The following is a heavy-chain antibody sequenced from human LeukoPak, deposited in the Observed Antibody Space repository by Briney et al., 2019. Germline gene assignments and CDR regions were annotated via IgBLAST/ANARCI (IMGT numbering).Heavy chain of an antibody. CDR3: ARGGYIFGV. CDR2: IYHNGGT. CDR1: GDSMSSYA. D-gene: IGHD3-3*02. V-gene: IGHV4-59*01. J-gene: IGHJ4*02. Sequence: PSETLSLTCSVSGDSMSSYAWSWIRQPPGKGLEWIGFIYHNGGTNYNPSLKRRVTISGDTSKNHFSLKVSSVTAADTAVYYCARGGYIFGVWGQGTLVTVSS.